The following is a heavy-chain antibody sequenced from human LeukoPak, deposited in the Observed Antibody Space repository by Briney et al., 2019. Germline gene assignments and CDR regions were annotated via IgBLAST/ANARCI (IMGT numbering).Heavy chain of an antibody. Sequence: ASETLSLTCAVYGGSFSGYYWSWIRQPPGKGLEWIGYVDHTGTTNFNPSLNGRVSISRDTSKNFFPLRLRSVTAADTAVYYCARGGGSGWFDYWGQGTLVTVSS. V-gene: IGHV4-59*01. D-gene: IGHD6-19*01. CDR3: ARGGGSGWFDY. CDR1: GGSFSGYY. J-gene: IGHJ4*02. CDR2: VDHTGTT.